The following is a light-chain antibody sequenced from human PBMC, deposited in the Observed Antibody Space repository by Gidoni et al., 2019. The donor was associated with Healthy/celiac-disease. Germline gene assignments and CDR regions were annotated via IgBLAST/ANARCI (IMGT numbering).Light chain of an antibody. CDR2: DAS. V-gene: IGKV1-5*01. CDR3: QQYNSQLT. J-gene: IGKJ4*01. CDR1: QSISSW. Sequence: DIQTTQSPSTLSASVGDRVTITCRASQSISSWLAWYQQKPGKAPKLLIYDASSLESGVPSRFSGSGSGTEFTLTISSLQPDDFATYYCQQYNSQLTFGGGTKVEIK.